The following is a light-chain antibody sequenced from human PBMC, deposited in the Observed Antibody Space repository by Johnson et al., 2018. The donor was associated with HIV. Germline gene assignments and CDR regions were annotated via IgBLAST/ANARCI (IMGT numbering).Light chain of an antibody. CDR1: SSNIGNNY. CDR2: ENN. J-gene: IGLJ1*01. CDR3: GTWDRSLSAGCYV. Sequence: QSVLTQPPSVSAAPGQKVTISCSGSSSNIGNNYVSWYQQLPGTAPKLLIYENNKRPSGIPDRFSGSKSGTSATLGITGLQTGDEVDYYCGTWDRSLSAGCYVFGTGTKVTVL. V-gene: IGLV1-51*02.